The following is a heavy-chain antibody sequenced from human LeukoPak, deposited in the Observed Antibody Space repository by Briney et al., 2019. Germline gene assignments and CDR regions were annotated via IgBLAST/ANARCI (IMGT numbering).Heavy chain of an antibody. CDR3: ARGQRSSYYVWGSYRYTHWFDP. V-gene: IGHV4-39*07. CDR1: GGSISSSSYY. CDR2: IYYSGST. D-gene: IGHD3-16*02. J-gene: IGHJ5*02. Sequence: TSETLSLTCTVSGGSISSSSYYWGWIRQPPGKGLEWIGSIYYSGSTYYNPSLKSRVTISVDTSKNQFSLKLSSVTAADTAVYYCARGQRSSYYVWGSYRYTHWFDPWGQGTLVTVSS.